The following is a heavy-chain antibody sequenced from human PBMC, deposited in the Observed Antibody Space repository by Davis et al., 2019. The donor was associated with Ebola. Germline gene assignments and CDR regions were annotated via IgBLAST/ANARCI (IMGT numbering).Heavy chain of an antibody. CDR3: TTSSSSYSY. CDR2: ISGSGGST. Sequence: GESLKISCAASGFTFSSYAMSWVRQAPGKGLEWVSTISGSGGSTYYADSVKGRFTISRDNSKDTLYLQMNSLRVEDTAVYYCTTSSSSYSYWGQGTLVTVSS. D-gene: IGHD6-6*01. J-gene: IGHJ4*02. V-gene: IGHV3-23*01. CDR1: GFTFSSYA.